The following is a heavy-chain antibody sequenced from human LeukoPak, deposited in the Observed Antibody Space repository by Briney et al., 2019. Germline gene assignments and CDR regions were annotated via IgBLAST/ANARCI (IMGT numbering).Heavy chain of an antibody. CDR3: ARDIRGWGNYGCFDP. CDR2: IYSDDTT. CDR1: GFTVSGNY. D-gene: IGHD3-16*01. J-gene: IGHJ5*02. V-gene: IGHV3-66*01. Sequence: GGSLRLSCAASGFTVSGNYVSWVRQAPGKGLEWLSVIYSDDTTYYADSVKDRFTISRDNSKNTLYLQMNSLRAEDTAIYSCARDIRGWGNYGCFDPWGQETLVTVSS.